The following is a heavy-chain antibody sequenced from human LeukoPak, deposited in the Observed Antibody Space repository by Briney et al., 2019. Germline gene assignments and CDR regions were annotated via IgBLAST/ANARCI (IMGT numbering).Heavy chain of an antibody. CDR2: IFSSGTT. V-gene: IGHV4-4*07. D-gene: IGHD2-21*02. Sequence: SETLSLTCSVSGGSISGNYWSWIRQPAGKGLEWIGRIFSSGTTNYNPSPKSRVTMSIDTSKNQFSLKLTSVTAADTAVYYCARGPYCAGGCHFDFWGQGTLVTASS. CDR3: ARGPYCAGGCHFDF. CDR1: GGSISGNY. J-gene: IGHJ4*02.